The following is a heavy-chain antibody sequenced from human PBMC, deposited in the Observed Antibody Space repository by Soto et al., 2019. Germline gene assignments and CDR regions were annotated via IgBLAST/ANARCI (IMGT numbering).Heavy chain of an antibody. CDR2: IYYSGST. Sequence: SETLSLTCTVSGGSISSYYWSWIRQPPGKGLEWIGYIYYSGSTNYNPSLKSRVTISVDTSKNQFSLKLSSVTAADTAVYYCASHSSIAARHLLPDSWFDPWGQGTLVTVSS. V-gene: IGHV4-59*01. CDR1: GGSISSYY. D-gene: IGHD6-6*01. CDR3: ASHSSIAARHLLPDSWFDP. J-gene: IGHJ5*02.